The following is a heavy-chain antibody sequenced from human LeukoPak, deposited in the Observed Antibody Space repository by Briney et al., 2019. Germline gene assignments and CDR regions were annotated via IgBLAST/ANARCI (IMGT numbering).Heavy chain of an antibody. D-gene: IGHD6-13*01. Sequence: SETLSLTCTVSGGSISSSSYYWGWIRRPPGKGLEWIGSIYYSGSTYYNPSLKSRVTISVDTSKNQFSLKLSSVTAADTAVYYCAREALTAAGQKGDYWGQGTLVTVSS. CDR2: IYYSGST. CDR1: GGSISSSSYY. CDR3: AREALTAAGQKGDY. J-gene: IGHJ4*02. V-gene: IGHV4-39*07.